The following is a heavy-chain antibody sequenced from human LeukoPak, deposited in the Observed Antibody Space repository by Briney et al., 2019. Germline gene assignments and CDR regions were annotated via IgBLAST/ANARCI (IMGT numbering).Heavy chain of an antibody. J-gene: IGHJ4*02. CDR3: AIRLPQTSNYRFDY. CDR1: GFTFSSYS. Sequence: GGSLRLSCAASGFTFSSYSMNWVRQAPGKGLEWVSSISSSSSYIYYADSVKGRFTISRDNAKNSLYLQMNSLKNDDTAVYYCAIRLPQTSNYRFDYWGQGTLVTVSS. CDR2: ISSSSSYI. V-gene: IGHV3-21*04. D-gene: IGHD4-11*01.